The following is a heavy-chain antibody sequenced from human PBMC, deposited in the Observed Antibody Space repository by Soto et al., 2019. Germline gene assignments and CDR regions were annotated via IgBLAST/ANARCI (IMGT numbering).Heavy chain of an antibody. CDR2: ISYDGSNK. CDR3: AKSRPDSGYDFGY. Sequence: GGSLRLSCAASGFTFSSYGMHWVRQAPGKGLEWVAVISYDGSNKYYADSVKGRFTISRDNSKNTLYLQMNSLRAEDTAVYYCAKSRPDSGYDFGYWGQGTLVTVSS. V-gene: IGHV3-30*18. CDR1: GFTFSSYG. J-gene: IGHJ4*02. D-gene: IGHD5-12*01.